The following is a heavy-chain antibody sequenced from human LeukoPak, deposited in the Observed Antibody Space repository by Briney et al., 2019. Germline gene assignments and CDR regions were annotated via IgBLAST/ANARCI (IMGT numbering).Heavy chain of an antibody. CDR1: GFTFVSYN. V-gene: IGHV3-48*01. CDR3: ARDGNRDGDMDV. D-gene: IGHD1-1*01. CDR2: ISSSSSLI. Sequence: GSLRLSCAPSGFTFVSYNMNWVRQAPGKGLKWVAYISSSSSLIYYAGSVKGRFTVSRDSVKRSLYLQMNSLRAEDTAVYYCARDGNRDGDMDVWGKGTTVTVSS. J-gene: IGHJ6*03.